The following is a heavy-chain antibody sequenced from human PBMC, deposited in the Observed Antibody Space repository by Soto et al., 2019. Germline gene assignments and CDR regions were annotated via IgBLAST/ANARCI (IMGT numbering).Heavy chain of an antibody. CDR3: AKDTLYPVVSYFYYGLDV. CDR2: ISFDGTNK. J-gene: IGHJ6*02. D-gene: IGHD2-8*01. CDR1: GFVFADYG. V-gene: IGHV3-30*18. Sequence: GGSLRLSCAASGFVFADYGVHWVRQAPGKGLEWVAVISFDGTNKFYADSVKGRFTISRDNSNNTLYLQMSSLRTEDTAVYYCAKDTLYPVVSYFYYGLDVWGQGTTVT.